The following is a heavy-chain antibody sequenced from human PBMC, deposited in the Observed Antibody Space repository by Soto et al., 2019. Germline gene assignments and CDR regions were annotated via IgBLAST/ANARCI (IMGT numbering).Heavy chain of an antibody. Sequence: GESLKISCKGSGYSFTSYWIGWVRQMPGKGLEWMGIIYPGDSDTRYSPSFQGQVTISADKSISTAYLQWSSLKASDTAMYYCARHVGGGVEPDYYYYYMDVWGKGTTVTVSS. D-gene: IGHD1-1*01. CDR3: ARHVGGGVEPDYYYYYMDV. V-gene: IGHV5-51*01. J-gene: IGHJ6*03. CDR1: GYSFTSYW. CDR2: IYPGDSDT.